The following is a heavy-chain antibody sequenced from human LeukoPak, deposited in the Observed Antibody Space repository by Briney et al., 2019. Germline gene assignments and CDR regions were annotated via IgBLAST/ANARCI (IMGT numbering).Heavy chain of an antibody. CDR1: GYSISSGYY. D-gene: IGHD4-17*01. CDR3: ARCTSATVTIDY. J-gene: IGHJ4*02. CDR2: IYHSGST. Sequence: IPSETLSLTCTVSGYSISSGYYWGWIRQPPGKGLGWIGSIYHSGSTHYNPSLKSRVTISVDTSKNQFSLKLSSVTAADTAVYYCARCTSATVTIDYWGQGTLVTVSS. V-gene: IGHV4-38-2*02.